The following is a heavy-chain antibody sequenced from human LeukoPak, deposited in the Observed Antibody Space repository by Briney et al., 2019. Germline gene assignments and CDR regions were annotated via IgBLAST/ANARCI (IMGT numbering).Heavy chain of an antibody. V-gene: IGHV3-30-3*01. CDR2: ITHDGSNK. D-gene: IGHD6-13*01. CDR3: ARAPGSSSSWSYFDF. Sequence: PGRSLRLSCAASGFSFSSNAIHWVREAPGKGLEWVAVITHDGSNKNYADSVKGRFTISRDNSKNTLHLQMNSLRAEDTAVYYCARAPGSSSSWSYFDFWGQGTLVTVSS. J-gene: IGHJ4*02. CDR1: GFSFSSNA.